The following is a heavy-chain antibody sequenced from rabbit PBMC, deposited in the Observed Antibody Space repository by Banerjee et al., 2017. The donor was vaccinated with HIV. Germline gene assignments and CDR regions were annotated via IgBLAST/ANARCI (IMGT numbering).Heavy chain of an antibody. CDR1: GFDFSSNA. Sequence: GGGLVKPEGSLTLTCKASGFDFSSNAICWVRQAPGKGLEWIGTIYAGSSGSAYYASWVNGRFTISKTSSTTVTLQMTSLTAADTATYFCVRNWGLWGQGTLVTVS. D-gene: IGHD3-1*01. CDR2: IYAGSSGSA. V-gene: IGHV1S45*01. J-gene: IGHJ4*01. CDR3: VRNWGL.